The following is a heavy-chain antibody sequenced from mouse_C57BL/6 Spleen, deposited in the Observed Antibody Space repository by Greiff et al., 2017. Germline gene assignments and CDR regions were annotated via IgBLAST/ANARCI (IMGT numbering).Heavy chain of an antibody. J-gene: IGHJ4*01. V-gene: IGHV1-55*01. D-gene: IGHD2-4*01. CDR3: ARSYYDYDGAIDY. CDR2: IYPGSGST. CDR1: GYTFTSYW. Sequence: QVQLQQPGAELVKPGASVKMSCKASGYTFTSYWITWVKQRPGQGLEWIGDIYPGSGSTNYNEKFKSKATLTVDTSSSTAYMQLSSLTSEDSAVYYCARSYYDYDGAIDYWGQGTSVTVSS.